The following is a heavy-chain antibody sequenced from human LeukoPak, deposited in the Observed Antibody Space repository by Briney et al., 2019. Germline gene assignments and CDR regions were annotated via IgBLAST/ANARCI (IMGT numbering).Heavy chain of an antibody. J-gene: IGHJ4*02. Sequence: KTGGSLRLSCAASGFTFSSYSMNWVRQAPGKGLEWVSSISSSSSYIYYADSVKGRFTISRDNAKNSLYLQMNSLRAEDTAVYYCARWGFSGIEELDYWGQGTLVTVSS. CDR2: ISSSSSYI. V-gene: IGHV3-21*01. CDR1: GFTFSSYS. CDR3: ARWGFSGIEELDY. D-gene: IGHD1-26*01.